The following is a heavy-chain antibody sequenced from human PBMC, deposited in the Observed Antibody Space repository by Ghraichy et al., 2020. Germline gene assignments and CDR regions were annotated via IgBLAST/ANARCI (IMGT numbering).Heavy chain of an antibody. V-gene: IGHV1-8*01. CDR1: GYTFTSYD. CDR3: ARLGRYCSGGSCYFCLDY. J-gene: IGHJ4*02. CDR2: MNPNSGNT. D-gene: IGHD2-15*01. Sequence: ASVKVSCKASGYTFTSYDINWVRQATGQGLEWMGWMNPNSGNTGYAQKFQGRVTMTRNTSISTAYMELSSLRSEDTAVYYCARLGRYCSGGSCYFCLDYWGQGTLVTVSS.